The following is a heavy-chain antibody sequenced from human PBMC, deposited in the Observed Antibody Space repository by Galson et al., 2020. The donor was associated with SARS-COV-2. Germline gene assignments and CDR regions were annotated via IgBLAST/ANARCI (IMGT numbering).Heavy chain of an antibody. CDR1: GFNFSDYY. D-gene: IGHD1-20*01. J-gene: IGHJ6*02. V-gene: IGHV3-11*06. CDR3: ARRIPGTASYGMDV. Sequence: GRSMRLSCAASGFNFSDYYMTWIRQAPGKGLEWVSYMSSSSSYTNYADSVKGRFTIFRDNAKNSLYLQMNSLRAEDTAVYYCARRIPGTASYGMDVWGQGTTVTVSS. CDR2: MSSSSSYT.